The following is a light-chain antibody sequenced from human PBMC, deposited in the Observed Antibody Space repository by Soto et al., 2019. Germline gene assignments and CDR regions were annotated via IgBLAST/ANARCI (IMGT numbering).Light chain of an antibody. CDR3: QQYENSPLT. V-gene: IGKV3-20*01. CDR2: RTS. Sequence: PGERATLSCRASQSVGSSFLAWYQQKPGQAPRLLIYRTSTRATGIPDRFTGSGSGTDFTLTISRLEPEDFAVYYCQQYENSPLTFGGGTKVEIK. CDR1: QSVGSSF. J-gene: IGKJ4*01.